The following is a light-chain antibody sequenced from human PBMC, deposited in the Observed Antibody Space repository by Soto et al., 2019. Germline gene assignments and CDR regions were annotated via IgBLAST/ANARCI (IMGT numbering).Light chain of an antibody. V-gene: IGLV3-1*01. J-gene: IGLJ2*01. CDR3: QAWDNNIAA. Sequence: SYELTQSPAVSVSPGQTVSITCSGDKLGNRYACWYQQKPGQSPVLVIYQDTKRPSGIPERFSGSNSGYTATLTISGTQAMDEADYYCQAWDNNIAAFGGGTQLTVL. CDR2: QDT. CDR1: KLGNRY.